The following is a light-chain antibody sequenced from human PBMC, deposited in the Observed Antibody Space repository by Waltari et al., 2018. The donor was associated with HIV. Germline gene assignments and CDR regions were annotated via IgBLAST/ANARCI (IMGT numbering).Light chain of an antibody. Sequence: QSALTQTRSVSRSPGQSVTISCTGSSSDVGGYNYVSWYQQPPTKAPKRIIYEVSERPAGVPDRFSGSKSGNRASLTISGLPAEDEADYYCYSCAGSRLFGGGTKLTVL. CDR1: SSDVGGYNY. J-gene: IGLJ2*01. CDR2: EVS. CDR3: YSCAGSRL. V-gene: IGLV2-11*01.